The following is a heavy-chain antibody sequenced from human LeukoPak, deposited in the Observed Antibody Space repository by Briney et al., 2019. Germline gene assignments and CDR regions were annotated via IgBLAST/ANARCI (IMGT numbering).Heavy chain of an antibody. V-gene: IGHV4-4*02. J-gene: IGHJ2*01. D-gene: IGHD7-27*01. Sequence: GSLRLSCAASGFTFSSYGMHWVRQPPGKGLEWIGEIYHSGSTNYNPSLKSRVTISVDKSKNQFSLKLSSVTAADTAVYYCARTNWGSAHWYFDLWGRGTLVTVSS. CDR1: GFTFSSYG. CDR3: ARTNWGSAHWYFDL. CDR2: IYHSGST.